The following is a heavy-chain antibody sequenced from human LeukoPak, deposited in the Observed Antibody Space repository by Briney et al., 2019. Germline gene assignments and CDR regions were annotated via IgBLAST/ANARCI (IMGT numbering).Heavy chain of an antibody. Sequence: GGSLRLSRAASGFTFSNYWMHWVRQAPGKGLAWVSRINIDGSSTSYADSVKGRFTISRDNAKNTLYLQMNSLRAEDTAVYYCARGGDKRLDRNWFDRWSQGSVVTVSS. CDR2: INIDGSST. CDR1: GFTFSNYW. CDR3: ARGGDKRLDRNWFDR. J-gene: IGHJ5*02. V-gene: IGHV3-74*01. D-gene: IGHD3-16*01.